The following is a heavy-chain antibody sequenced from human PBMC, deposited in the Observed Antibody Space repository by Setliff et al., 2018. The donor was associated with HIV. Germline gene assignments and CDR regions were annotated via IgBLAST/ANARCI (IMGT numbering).Heavy chain of an antibody. J-gene: IGHJ3*02. CDR2: IYSSGST. V-gene: IGHV4-61*02. CDR1: GGSISSGSYY. CDR3: ARGHSYDSYGYYLRGFDS. D-gene: IGHD3-22*01. Sequence: SETLSLTCTVSGGSISSGSYYWSCIRQPAGKELEWIGRIYSSGSTNYNPSLKSRVTISVDTSKNQFSLKLSSVTAADTAVYYCARGHSYDSYGYYLRGFDSWGPGTMVTVSS.